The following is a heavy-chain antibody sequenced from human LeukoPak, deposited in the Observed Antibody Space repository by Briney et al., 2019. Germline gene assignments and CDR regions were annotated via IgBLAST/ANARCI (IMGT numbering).Heavy chain of an antibody. CDR2: IKQDGSEK. CDR3: ARTPNPIAVAGPPYHYYGMDV. Sequence: PGGSLRLSCAASGFTVSSYWMSWGRQAPGKGLEWGANIKQDGSEKYYVDSVKCRCTISRDNAKNSLYLQMNSLSAEDTAVYYCARTPNPIAVAGPPYHYYGMDVWGQGPTVPVSS. CDR1: GFTVSSYW. J-gene: IGHJ6*02. D-gene: IGHD6-19*01. V-gene: IGHV3-7*01.